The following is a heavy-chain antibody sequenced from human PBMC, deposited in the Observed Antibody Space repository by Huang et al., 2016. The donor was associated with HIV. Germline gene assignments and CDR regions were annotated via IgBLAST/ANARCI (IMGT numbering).Heavy chain of an antibody. CDR1: GYSFSTNW. V-gene: IGHV5-51*03. CDR2: IYPGDSPDDSDT. J-gene: IGHJ4*02. D-gene: IGHD3-10*01. CDR3: ARRGDGYKLDY. Sequence: EVQLVQSGAEVKKPGESLKISCKASGYSFSTNWIVWVRQMPGKGLEWMGIIYPGDSPDDSDTRYSPSCQGQVTISADKSISTAYLRWSSLKASDTAIYYCARRGDGYKLDYRGQGTLVAVSS.